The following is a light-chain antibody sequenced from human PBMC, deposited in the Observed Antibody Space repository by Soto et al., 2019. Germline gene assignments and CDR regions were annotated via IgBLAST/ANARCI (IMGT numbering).Light chain of an antibody. Sequence: QSVLTQPASVSGSPGQSITISCTGTSSDVGGYDYVSWYQHYPGKAPKLMIFEVNNRPSGVSIRFSGSKTGNTASLTISGLQAEDGADYYCSSFTSSITWVFGGGTKLPVL. CDR1: SSDVGGYDY. J-gene: IGLJ3*02. V-gene: IGLV2-14*01. CDR3: SSFTSSITWV. CDR2: EVN.